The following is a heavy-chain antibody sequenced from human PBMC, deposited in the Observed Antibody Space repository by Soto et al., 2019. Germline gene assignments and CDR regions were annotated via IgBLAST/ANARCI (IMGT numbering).Heavy chain of an antibody. J-gene: IGHJ4*02. Sequence: QVQLVESGGGVVQPGKSLTLSCAASGFTFSSFAMHWVRQPPGKGLEWVAVVSFDGNRQYFSDSVKGRFTISRDNSKDTVSLPLTSLRDDDSALYYCARRHREVPALIGDYFDYWGQGTLVTVSS. CDR1: GFTFSSFA. V-gene: IGHV3-30*04. CDR3: ARRHREVPALIGDYFDY. D-gene: IGHD2-2*01. CDR2: VSFDGNRQ.